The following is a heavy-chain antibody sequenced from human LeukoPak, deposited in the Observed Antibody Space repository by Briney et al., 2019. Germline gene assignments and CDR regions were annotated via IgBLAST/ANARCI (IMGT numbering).Heavy chain of an antibody. Sequence: GGSLRLSCAASGFTFSSYGMHWVRQAPGKGLEWVAVISYDGSNKYYADSVKGRFTISRDNSKNTLYLQMNSLRAEDTAVYYYAKDSSSDRLDYWGQGTLVTVSS. CDR1: GFTFSSYG. CDR2: ISYDGSNK. J-gene: IGHJ4*02. V-gene: IGHV3-30*18. D-gene: IGHD6-6*01. CDR3: AKDSSSDRLDY.